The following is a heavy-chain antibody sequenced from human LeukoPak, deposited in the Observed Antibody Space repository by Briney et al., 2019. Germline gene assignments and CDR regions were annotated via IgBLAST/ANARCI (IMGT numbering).Heavy chain of an antibody. CDR2: IDHSGNT. D-gene: IGHD3-3*01. CDR1: GGSFSGHY. CDR3: ARIRGYDFWSGYSGGSYYYYYMDV. J-gene: IGHJ6*03. V-gene: IGHV4-34*01. Sequence: SETLSLTCAVSGGSFSGHYWSWIRQSPGEGLEWIGEIDHSGNTNYNPSLKGRLTISVDTSKSQFSLKLSSVTAADTAVYYCARIRGYDFWSGYSGGSYYYYYMDVWGKGTTVTVSS.